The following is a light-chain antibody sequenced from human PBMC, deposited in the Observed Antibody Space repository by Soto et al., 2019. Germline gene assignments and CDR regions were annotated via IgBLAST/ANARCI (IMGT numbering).Light chain of an antibody. CDR1: SSNIGAGYD. CDR2: GGS. J-gene: IGLJ1*01. V-gene: IGLV1-40*01. Sequence: VLTQPPSVSVAPGQMVTISCTGSSSNIGAGYDVHWYQHQPGTAPKLLIYGGSSRPSGVPDRFSGSKSGTSASLAITGLQAEDEDDYYCQSYDRSLSGTVFGTGTKVTVL. CDR3: QSYDRSLSGTV.